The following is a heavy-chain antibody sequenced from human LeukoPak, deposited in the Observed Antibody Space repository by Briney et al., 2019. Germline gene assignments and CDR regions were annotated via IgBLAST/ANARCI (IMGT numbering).Heavy chain of an antibody. CDR1: GGSISSGGYY. V-gene: IGHV4-30-2*01. Sequence: SETLSLTCTVSGGSISSGGYYWSWIRQPPGKGLEWIGYIYHSGSTYYNPSLKGRVTISVDRSKNQFSLKLSSVTAADTAVYYCTRDGPRSSGNPDNWGQGTLVTVSS. CDR3: TRDGPRSSGNPDN. D-gene: IGHD3-22*01. J-gene: IGHJ4*02. CDR2: IYHSGST.